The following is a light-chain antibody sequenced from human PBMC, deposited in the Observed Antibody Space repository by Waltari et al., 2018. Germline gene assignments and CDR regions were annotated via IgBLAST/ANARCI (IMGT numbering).Light chain of an antibody. CDR2: DAS. J-gene: IGKJ1*01. CDR1: QSIDNY. V-gene: IGKV3-11*01. Sequence: EIVLTQSPATLSLSPGERATLPCRASQSIDNYLAWYQQKPGQAPRLLIYDASSRATGIPVRFSGSGSGTDFTLTISSLQAEDVAVYYCQQYLTSSWTFGQGTKVEIK. CDR3: QQYLTSSWT.